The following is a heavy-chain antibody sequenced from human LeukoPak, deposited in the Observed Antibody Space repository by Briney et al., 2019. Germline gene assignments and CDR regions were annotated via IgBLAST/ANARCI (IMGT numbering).Heavy chain of an antibody. CDR2: ISSGSNYI. Sequence: GGSLRLSCAVSGFTFGSYHMNWVRQAPGKGLEWVSSISSGSNYIYYADSVKGRFTISRDNSKNTLYLQMNSLRAEDTAVYYCAKAYYSDCWGQGTLVTVSS. CDR1: GFTFGSYH. CDR3: AKAYYSDC. J-gene: IGHJ4*02. V-gene: IGHV3-21*04. D-gene: IGHD3-16*01.